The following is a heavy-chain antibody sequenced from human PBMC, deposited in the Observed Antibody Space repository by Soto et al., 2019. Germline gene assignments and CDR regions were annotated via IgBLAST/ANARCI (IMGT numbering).Heavy chain of an antibody. V-gene: IGHV3-66*01. Sequence: GGSLRLSCAASGFTVSSNYMSWVRQAPGKGLEWVSVIYSGGSTYYADSVKGRFTISRDNSKNTLYLQMNSLRAEDTAVYYCARFDFGGYSSFFNAFDIWGQGTMVTVSS. D-gene: IGHD3-3*01. J-gene: IGHJ3*02. CDR1: GFTVSSNY. CDR2: IYSGGST. CDR3: ARFDFGGYSSFFNAFDI.